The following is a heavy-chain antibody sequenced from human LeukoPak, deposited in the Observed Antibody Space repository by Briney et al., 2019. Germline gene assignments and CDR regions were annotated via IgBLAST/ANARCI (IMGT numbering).Heavy chain of an antibody. J-gene: IGHJ4*02. Sequence: ASVKVSCKASGYTFTSYDINWVRQATGQGLEWMGWMNPNSGNTGYAQKFQGRVTITRNTSISTAYMELSSLRSEDTAVYYCATYSSSSEDDYFDYWGQGTLVTVSS. CDR3: ATYSSSSEDDYFDY. CDR2: MNPNSGNT. V-gene: IGHV1-8*03. CDR1: GYTFTSYD. D-gene: IGHD6-6*01.